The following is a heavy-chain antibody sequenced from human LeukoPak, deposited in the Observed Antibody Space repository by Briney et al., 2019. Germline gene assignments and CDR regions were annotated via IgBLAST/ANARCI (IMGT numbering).Heavy chain of an antibody. CDR1: GGPISSIIYS. CDR2: IYYSGST. D-gene: IGHD6-19*01. CDR3: AREDSSGNGHFDY. V-gene: IGHV4-39*07. Sequence: SEPLSLPCPFSGGPISSIIYSWGGFRHPPGKGLGWIGSIYYSGSTYYNPSLKSRVTISVDTSKNQFSLKLSSVTAADTAVYYCAREDSSGNGHFDYWGQGTLVTVSS. J-gene: IGHJ4*02.